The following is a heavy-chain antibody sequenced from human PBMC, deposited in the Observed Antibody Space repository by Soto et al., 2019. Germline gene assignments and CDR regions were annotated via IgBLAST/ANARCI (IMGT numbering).Heavy chain of an antibody. CDR3: ARGRKCELLSHYYYGMHV. D-gene: IGHD1-26*01. CDR1: GGSISSSNW. V-gene: IGHV4-4*02. CDR2: IYHSGST. J-gene: IGHJ6*02. Sequence: SETLSLTCAVSGGSISSSNWWSGVRQPPGKGLEWIGEIYHSGSTNYNPSLKSRVTISVDKSKNQFSLKLSSVTAADTAVYYCARGRKCELLSHYYYGMHVWGQGTTVTVSS.